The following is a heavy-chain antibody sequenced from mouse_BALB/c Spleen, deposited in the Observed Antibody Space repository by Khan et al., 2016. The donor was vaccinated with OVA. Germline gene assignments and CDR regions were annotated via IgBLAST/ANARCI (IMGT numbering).Heavy chain of an antibody. J-gene: IGHJ4*01. D-gene: IGHD2-14*01. Sequence: QIQLVQSGPELKKPGVTVKISCKASGYTFTTYGMNWVKQAPGKGLKWMGWINTYTGEPTYVDDFKGRFAFSLETAASTAYLQINNLKNEDTATYFCARVGYSGTMDYWGQGTSVTVSS. V-gene: IGHV9-3-1*01. CDR3: ARVGYSGTMDY. CDR2: INTYTGEP. CDR1: GYTFTTYG.